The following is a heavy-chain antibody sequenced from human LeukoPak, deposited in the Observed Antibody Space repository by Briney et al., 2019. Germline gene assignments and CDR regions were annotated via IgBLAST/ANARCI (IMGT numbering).Heavy chain of an antibody. D-gene: IGHD2-15*01. CDR1: GFTFTSSA. CDR3: AAVQDCSGGSCYLDAFDI. Sequence: SVKVSCKASGFTFTSSAVQWVRQARGQRLEWIGWIVVGSGHTNYAQKCQERLTITRDMSTSTAYMELSSLRSEDTAVYYCAAVQDCSGGSCYLDAFDIWGQGTVVSVSS. J-gene: IGHJ3*02. V-gene: IGHV1-58*01. CDR2: IVVGSGHT.